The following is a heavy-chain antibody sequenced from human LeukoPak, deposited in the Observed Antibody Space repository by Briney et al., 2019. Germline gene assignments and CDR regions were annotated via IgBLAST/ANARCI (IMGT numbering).Heavy chain of an antibody. CDR2: ISTSSSSI. V-gene: IGHV3-21*01. CDR3: ARAKRNGFDI. CDR1: GFTFTTYS. Sequence: GGSLRLSCAASGFTFTTYSMNWVRQAPGKGLEWVSSISTSSSSIYYADSVKGRFTISRDNAKNSLYLQMNSLRAEDTAVYYCARAKRNGFDIWGQGTMVTVSS. J-gene: IGHJ3*02.